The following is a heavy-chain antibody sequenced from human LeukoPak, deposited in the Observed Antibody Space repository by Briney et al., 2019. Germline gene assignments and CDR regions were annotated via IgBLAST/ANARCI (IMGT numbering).Heavy chain of an antibody. CDR3: ARGVRSSLLDY. CDR1: GYTFTGYY. CDR2: FNPNSGGT. V-gene: IGHV1-2*02. Sequence: GASVKVSCKASGYTFTGYYMHWVRQAPGQGLEWMGWFNPNSGGTNYAQEFQGRVSMTRDTSTSTAYMELSRLRSDDTALYYCARGVRSSLLDYWGQGTLVTVSS. J-gene: IGHJ4*02. D-gene: IGHD6-6*01.